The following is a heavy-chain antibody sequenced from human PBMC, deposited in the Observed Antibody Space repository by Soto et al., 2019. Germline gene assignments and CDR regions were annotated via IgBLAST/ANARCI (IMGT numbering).Heavy chain of an antibody. V-gene: IGHV4-4*02. J-gene: IGHJ6*02. D-gene: IGHD3-3*01. CDR1: GGSISSSNW. CDR2: IYHSGST. Sequence: PSETLSLTCAVSGGSISSSNWWSWVRQPPGKGLEWIGEIYHSGSTNYNPSLKSRVTISVDKSKNQFSLKLSSVTAADTAVYYCARVDWTTVFPNYYYYGMDVWGQGTTVTVSS. CDR3: ARVDWTTVFPNYYYYGMDV.